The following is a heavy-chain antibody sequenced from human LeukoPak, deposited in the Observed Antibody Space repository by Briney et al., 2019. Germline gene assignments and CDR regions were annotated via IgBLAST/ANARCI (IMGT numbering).Heavy chain of an antibody. CDR3: ARGPAGTGAFDI. CDR2: TYYRSKWCN. Sequence: SQTLSLTCAISGDSVSSNSATWNWIRQSPSRGLEWLGRTYYRSKWCNEYAVSVKSPITINPDTSKNQFSLQLNPVTPEDTAVYYCARGPAGTGAFDIWGQGTMVTVSS. CDR1: GDSVSSNSAT. J-gene: IGHJ3*02. V-gene: IGHV6-1*01. D-gene: IGHD6-13*01.